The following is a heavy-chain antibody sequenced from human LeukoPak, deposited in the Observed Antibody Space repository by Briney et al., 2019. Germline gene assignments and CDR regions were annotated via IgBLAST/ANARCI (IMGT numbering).Heavy chain of an antibody. CDR1: GYTFTGYY. V-gene: IGHV1-2*06. J-gene: IGHJ3*02. CDR2: INPKSGGT. D-gene: IGHD3-22*01. Sequence: ASVKVSCKASGYTFTGYYMHWVRQAPGEGSEGMGRINPKSGGTKYAQKFKGRVTMNRDSSKSTAYMEVSRVRSDDTAVYYCARPKDTYYYDSSGYSSAAFDIWGQGTMVTVSS. CDR3: ARPKDTYYYDSSGYSSAAFDI.